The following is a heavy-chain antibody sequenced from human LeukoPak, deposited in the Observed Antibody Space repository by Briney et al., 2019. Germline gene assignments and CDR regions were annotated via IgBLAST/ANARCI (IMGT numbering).Heavy chain of an antibody. CDR2: ISSSTSYI. D-gene: IGHD1-26*01. J-gene: IGHJ4*02. Sequence: GGSLRLSCAASGFTFSSYAMNWVRQAPGKGLEWVSSISSSTSYIYYADSVKGRFTISRDNAKNSLYLQMNSLRPEDTAVYYCARENSGSYYQFDCWGQGTLVTVSS. V-gene: IGHV3-21*01. CDR3: ARENSGSYYQFDC. CDR1: GFTFSSYA.